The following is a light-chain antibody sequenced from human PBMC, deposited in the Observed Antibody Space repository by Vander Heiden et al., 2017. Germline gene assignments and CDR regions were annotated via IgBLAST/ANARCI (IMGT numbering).Light chain of an antibody. CDR3: QQSYSTPLT. CDR2: AAS. CDR1: QSISNY. J-gene: IGKJ4*01. V-gene: IGKV1-39*01. Sequence: DIQMPQSPSSLSASVGDRVTITCRASQSISNYLNWYQQKPGKAPKLLIYAASSLQSGVPSRFSGSGSGTDFTLTISSLHPEDFATYYCQQSYSTPLTFGGGTKVEIK.